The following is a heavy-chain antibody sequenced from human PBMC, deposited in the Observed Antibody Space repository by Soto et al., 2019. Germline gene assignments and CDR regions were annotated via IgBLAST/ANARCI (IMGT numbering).Heavy chain of an antibody. J-gene: IGHJ4*02. CDR2: ISWNSGSI. CDR1: GFTFDDYA. Sequence: SLRLSCAASGFTFDDYAMHWVRQAPGKGLEWVSGISWNSGSIGYADSVKGRFTISRDNAKNSLYLQMNSLRAEDTALYYCAKQWLVRGGFDYWGQGTLVTVSS. CDR3: AKQWLVRGGFDY. V-gene: IGHV3-9*01. D-gene: IGHD6-19*01.